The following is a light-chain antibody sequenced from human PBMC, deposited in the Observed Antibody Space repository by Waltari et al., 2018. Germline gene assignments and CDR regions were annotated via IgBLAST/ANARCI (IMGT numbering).Light chain of an antibody. J-gene: IGLJ2*01. CDR1: SSDVGNYTR. Sequence: QSALTQPASVSGSPGQSITISCTGTSSDVGNYTRVSWYQQHPGKAPKLMIYAVSNRPAGVSDRFSGSKSGDMASLTISGLRPEDEAEYFCSSYAGSSKGVFGGGTKVTVL. CDR3: SSYAGSSKGV. V-gene: IGLV2-23*02. CDR2: AVS.